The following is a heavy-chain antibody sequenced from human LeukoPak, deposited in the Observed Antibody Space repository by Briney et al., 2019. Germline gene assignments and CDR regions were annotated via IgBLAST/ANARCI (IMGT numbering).Heavy chain of an antibody. CDR2: IYSGGST. J-gene: IGHJ6*03. CDR3: ARDWGITGTNYYYYYMDV. CDR1: GFTVSSNY. Sequence: GGSLRLSCAASGFTVSSNYMSWVRQAPGKGLEWVSVIYSGGSTYYADSVKGRFTISRDNSKNTLYLQMNSLRAEETAVYYCARDWGITGTNYYYYYMDVWGKGTTVTVSS. D-gene: IGHD1-7*01. V-gene: IGHV3-53*01.